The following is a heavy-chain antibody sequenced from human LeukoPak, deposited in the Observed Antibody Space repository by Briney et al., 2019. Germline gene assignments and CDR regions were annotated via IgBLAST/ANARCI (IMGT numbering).Heavy chain of an antibody. Sequence: PGGSLRLSCAASGFTFSSYGMNWVRQAPGKGLEWVSYISSSSTTIYYADSVKGRFTISRDNAKNSLYLQMNSLRAEDTAVYYCARVDYYDSSAYPPFDFWGQGTLVTVSS. CDR1: GFTFSSYG. CDR2: ISSSSTTI. D-gene: IGHD3-22*01. J-gene: IGHJ4*02. V-gene: IGHV3-48*03. CDR3: ARVDYYDSSAYPPFDF.